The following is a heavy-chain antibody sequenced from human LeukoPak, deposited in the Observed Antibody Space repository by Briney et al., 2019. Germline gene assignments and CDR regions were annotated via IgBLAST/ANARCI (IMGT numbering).Heavy chain of an antibody. D-gene: IGHD2-2*01. V-gene: IGHV4-39*07. J-gene: IGHJ4*02. CDR3: ARYYCSSTTCYYFDF. CDR1: GGSISSSSYY. Sequence: SETLSLTCTVSGGSISSSSYYWGWIRQPPGKGLEWIGSIYYSGSTYYNPSLKSRVTISVDTSKNQFSLKLNSVTAADTAVYYCARYYCSSTTCYYFDFWGQGTLVTVSS. CDR2: IYYSGST.